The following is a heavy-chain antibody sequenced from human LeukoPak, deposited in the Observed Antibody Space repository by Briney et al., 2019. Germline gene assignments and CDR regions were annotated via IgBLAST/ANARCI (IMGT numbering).Heavy chain of an antibody. Sequence: RTPEDSRAISGDTASTSGVAWNSARQSPSRGLEWRGSTYDTSKTKTNQSLQVQSRIVVNPDTSKNQCSLQLNSVTSEDTAVYYCARGRASAFDVWGQGTMVTVSS. CDR3: ARGRASAFDV. J-gene: IGHJ3*01. CDR1: GDTASTSGVA. CDR2: TYDTSKTKT. V-gene: IGHV6-1*01. D-gene: IGHD6-25*01.